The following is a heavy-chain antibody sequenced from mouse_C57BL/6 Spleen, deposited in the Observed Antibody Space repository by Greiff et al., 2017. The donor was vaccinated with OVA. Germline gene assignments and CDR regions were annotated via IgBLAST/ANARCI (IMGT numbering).Heavy chain of an antibody. D-gene: IGHD2-2*01. CDR3: ARDGGYGGAYYAMDY. V-gene: IGHV7-1*01. CDR1: GFTFSDFY. CDR2: SRNKANDYTT. Sequence: EVKLVESGGGLVQSGRSLRLSCATSGFTFSDFYMEWVRQAPGKGLEWIAASRNKANDYTTEYSASVKGRFIVSRDTSQSILYLQMNALRAEDTAIYYCARDGGYGGAYYAMDYWGQGTSVTVSS. J-gene: IGHJ4*01.